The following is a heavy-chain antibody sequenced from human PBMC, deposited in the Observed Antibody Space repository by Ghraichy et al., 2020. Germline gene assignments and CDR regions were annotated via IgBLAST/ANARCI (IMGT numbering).Heavy chain of an antibody. J-gene: IGHJ3*02. D-gene: IGHD3-22*01. Sequence: SETLSLTCTVSGGSSSSYYWSWIRRPPGKGLEWNGYISYTGSTNYNPSLKSRVTISVNTSKNQFSLRLSSVTAADTAVYYCARGPYDNSGSADAFDIWGQGTMVTVSS. CDR2: ISYTGST. CDR1: GGSSSSYY. CDR3: ARGPYDNSGSADAFDI. V-gene: IGHV4-59*01.